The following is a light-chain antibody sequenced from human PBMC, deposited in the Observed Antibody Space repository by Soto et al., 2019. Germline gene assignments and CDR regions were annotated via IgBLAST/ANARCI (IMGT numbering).Light chain of an antibody. J-gene: IGKJ2*01. CDR1: QSVRSSD. Sequence: EIVLTQSPGTLSLSPGERATLSCRASQSVRSSDLAWYQQKPGQAPRLLIYGASSRATGIPDRFSGSVSGTDFTLTSSRLEPEDFAVYYCQQYGSAPYTFGQGTKLEIK. CDR3: QQYGSAPYT. V-gene: IGKV3-20*01. CDR2: GAS.